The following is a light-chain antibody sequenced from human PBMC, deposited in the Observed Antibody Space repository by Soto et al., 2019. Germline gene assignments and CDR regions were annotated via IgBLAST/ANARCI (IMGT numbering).Light chain of an antibody. J-gene: IGKJ4*01. V-gene: IGKV3-20*01. CDR1: QSVSSSY. CDR2: GAS. Sequence: EIVLTQSPGTLSLSPVERATLYCRASQSVSSSYLAWYQQKPGQAPRLLIYGASSRATGIPDRFSGSGSGTDFTLTISRLEPEDFAVYYCQQYGSSPPVTCGGGTKGDIK. CDR3: QQYGSSPPVT.